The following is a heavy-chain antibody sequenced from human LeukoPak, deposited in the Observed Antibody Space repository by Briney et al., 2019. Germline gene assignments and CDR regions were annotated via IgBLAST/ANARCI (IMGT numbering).Heavy chain of an antibody. J-gene: IGHJ6*04. D-gene: IGHD6-19*01. Sequence: PSETLSLTCTVSGYSISSGYYWGWIRQPPGKGLEWIGSIYHSGSTYYNPSLKSRVTISVDTSKNQFSLKLSSVTAADTAVYYCARRFHPRIAVAGGDVWGKGTTVTISS. V-gene: IGHV4-38-2*02. CDR3: ARRFHPRIAVAGGDV. CDR2: IYHSGST. CDR1: GYSISSGYY.